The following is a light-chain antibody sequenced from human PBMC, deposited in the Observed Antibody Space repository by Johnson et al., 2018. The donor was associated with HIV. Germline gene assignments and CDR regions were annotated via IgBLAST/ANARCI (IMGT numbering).Light chain of an antibody. Sequence: QSLLTQPPSVSAAPGQKVTISCSGSSSTIGNNYVSWYQVLPGTAPKLLIYKNNERPSGIPDRFSGSKSGTSATLGITGLQTGDEADYYCGTWDNSLGTGGVFGTGTKVTVL. CDR1: SSTIGNNY. CDR3: GTWDNSLGTGGV. V-gene: IGLV1-51*02. CDR2: KNN. J-gene: IGLJ1*01.